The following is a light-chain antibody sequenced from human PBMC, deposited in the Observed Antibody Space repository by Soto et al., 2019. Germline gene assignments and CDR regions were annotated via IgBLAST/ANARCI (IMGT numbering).Light chain of an antibody. V-gene: IGKV3-15*01. J-gene: IGKJ1*01. Sequence: EIVMTQSPGTLSVSPGEGATLSCRASQSVSGNLAWYQQKPGQAPRLLIYGTSIRATGVPARFSGSGSGTEFTLTISSLQPDDFATYYCQHYNSYSEAFGQGTKVDIK. CDR3: QHYNSYSEA. CDR2: GTS. CDR1: QSVSGN.